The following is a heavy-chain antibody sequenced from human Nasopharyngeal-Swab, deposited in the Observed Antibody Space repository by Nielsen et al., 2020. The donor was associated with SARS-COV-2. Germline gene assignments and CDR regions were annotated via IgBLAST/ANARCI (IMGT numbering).Heavy chain of an antibody. D-gene: IGHD6-13*01. CDR2: INHSGST. Sequence: SETLSLTCAVYGGSFSGYYWSWIRQPPGKGLEWIGEINHSGSTNYSPSLKSRVTISVDTSKNQFSLKLSSVTAADTAVYYCARGLSSYSSSTRWFDPWGQGTLVTVSS. CDR1: GGSFSGYY. J-gene: IGHJ5*02. CDR3: ARGLSSYSSSTRWFDP. V-gene: IGHV4-34*01.